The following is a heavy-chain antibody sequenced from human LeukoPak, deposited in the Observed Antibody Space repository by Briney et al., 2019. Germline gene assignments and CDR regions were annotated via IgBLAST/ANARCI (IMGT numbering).Heavy chain of an antibody. V-gene: IGHV3-7*03. J-gene: IGHJ4*02. CDR2: ISEDVREI. D-gene: IGHD6-13*01. Sequence: PGRSLRLSCAASGFSFSSYWMSSVRQAPGKGLWCVSNISEDVREIYYVDSVKCRFTISRDNTTNTQYLQMNSLRAENTGVYYCARRAAAGRCFDYWGQGNLVTVSS. CDR3: ARRAAAGRCFDY. CDR1: GFSFSSYW.